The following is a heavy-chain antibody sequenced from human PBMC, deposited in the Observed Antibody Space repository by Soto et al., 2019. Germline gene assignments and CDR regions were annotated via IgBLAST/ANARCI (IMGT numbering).Heavy chain of an antibody. CDR1: GFTFSSYV. Sequence: GGSLRLSCAASGFTFSSYVMSWVRQAPGKGLEWVSSITNGGGGAYYADSVKGRFTISRDNSKNTLYLQMNSLRAEDTAVYYCAKDCSGGSCFSGYWGPGTLVTVSS. D-gene: IGHD2-15*01. V-gene: IGHV3-23*01. CDR3: AKDCSGGSCFSGY. CDR2: ITNGGGGA. J-gene: IGHJ4*02.